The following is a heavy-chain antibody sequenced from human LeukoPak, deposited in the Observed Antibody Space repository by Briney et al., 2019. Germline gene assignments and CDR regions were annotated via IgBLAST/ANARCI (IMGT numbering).Heavy chain of an antibody. Sequence: PGGSLRLSCAASGFTFSSYEMNWVRQAPGKGLEWVSYISSSGSTIYYADSVKGRFTISRDNSKNTLYLQMNSLRAEDTAMYYCARESGDYGDYYFDYWGQGTLVTVSS. CDR3: ARESGDYGDYYFDY. V-gene: IGHV3-48*03. J-gene: IGHJ4*02. CDR1: GFTFSSYE. CDR2: ISSSGSTI. D-gene: IGHD4-17*01.